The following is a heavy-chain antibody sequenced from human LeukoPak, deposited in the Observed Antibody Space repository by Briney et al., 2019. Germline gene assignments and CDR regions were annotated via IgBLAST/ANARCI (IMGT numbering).Heavy chain of an antibody. CDR3: TRPDSGSSRDY. CDR1: GFTFSDSA. D-gene: IGHD3-10*01. CDR2: IRSKTKSYAT. J-gene: IGHJ4*02. Sequence: PGGSLRLSCAASGFTFSDSAMHWVRQASGKGLEWVGRIRSKTKSYATEYAASVKGRFTISRDDSKNTAYLQMNSLKTEDTAVYYCTRPDSGSSRDYWGQGTLVTVSS. V-gene: IGHV3-73*01.